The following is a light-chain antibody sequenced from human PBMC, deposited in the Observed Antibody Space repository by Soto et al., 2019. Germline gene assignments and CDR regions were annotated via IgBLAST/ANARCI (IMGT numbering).Light chain of an antibody. CDR1: SSDIGGHNS. V-gene: IGLV2-8*01. Sequence: QSALTQSPSASGSPGQSVTISCTGTSSDIGGHNSVSWYQHHPGRAPKLMIYEVSKRPSGVPDRFSGSKSGTTASLTVSGLHAEDEAVYYCSSTAGKTNLVFGGGTKLTVL. J-gene: IGLJ3*02. CDR2: EVS. CDR3: SSTAGKTNLV.